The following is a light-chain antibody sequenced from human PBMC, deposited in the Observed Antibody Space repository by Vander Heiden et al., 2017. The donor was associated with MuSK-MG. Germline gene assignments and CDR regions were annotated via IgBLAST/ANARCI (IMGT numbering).Light chain of an antibody. CDR3: QQYNNWPGT. CDR2: GAS. Sequence: EIVMTQSPATLSVSPGERATLSCRASQSVSSNLAWYQQKPGQAPRLLIYGASTRATGIPARFSGSGSGTEFTLTISSLQSEDLAVYYCQQYNNWPGTFGQGTRLEIK. J-gene: IGKJ5*01. V-gene: IGKV3-15*01. CDR1: QSVSSN.